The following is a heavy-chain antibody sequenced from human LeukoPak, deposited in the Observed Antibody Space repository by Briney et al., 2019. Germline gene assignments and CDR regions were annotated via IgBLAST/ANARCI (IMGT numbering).Heavy chain of an antibody. CDR2: IIPIFGTA. V-gene: IGHV1-69*06. CDR1: GGTFSSYA. Sequence: ASVKVSCKAFGGTFSSYAISWVRQAPGQGLEWMGGIIPIFGTANYAQKFQGRVTITADKSTSTAYMELSSLRSEDTAVYYCASLKEDDYYYYMDVWGKGTTVTVSS. CDR3: ASLKEDDYYYYMDV. J-gene: IGHJ6*03.